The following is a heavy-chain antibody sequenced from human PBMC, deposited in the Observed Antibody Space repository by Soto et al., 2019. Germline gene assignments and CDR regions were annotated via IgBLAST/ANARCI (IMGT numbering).Heavy chain of an antibody. CDR1: RFTFTSSA. D-gene: IGHD3-16*02. J-gene: IGHJ4*02. Sequence: GASVKVSCKASRFTFTSSAVQWVRQARGQRLEWIGWIVVGSGNTNYAQKFQERVTITRDMSTSTAYMELSSLRSEDTAVYYCAAGVRLGELSHFDYWGQGTLVTVSS. CDR2: IVVGSGNT. V-gene: IGHV1-58*01. CDR3: AAGVRLGELSHFDY.